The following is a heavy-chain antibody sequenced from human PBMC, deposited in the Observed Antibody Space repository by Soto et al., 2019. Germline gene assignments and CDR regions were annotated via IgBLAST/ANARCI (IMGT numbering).Heavy chain of an antibody. D-gene: IGHD3-3*01. CDR2: IDYKGNT. J-gene: IGHJ4*02. Sequence: QLQLQESGPGLVKPSETLSLTCTVSGGSISSSSRFWGWIRQSPGKGLEWIGSIDYKGNTYYNPSLKSRVTVSVDTSKNQFSLKLTSVTAADTAVYHCARRYEGSGYAYDYWGQGTLVTVSS. CDR1: GGSISSSSRF. V-gene: IGHV4-39*01. CDR3: ARRYEGSGYAYDY.